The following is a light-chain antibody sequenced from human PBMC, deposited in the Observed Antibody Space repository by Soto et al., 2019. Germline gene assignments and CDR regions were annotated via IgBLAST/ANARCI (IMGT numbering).Light chain of an antibody. CDR1: QSVLYSPNNNNY. V-gene: IGKV4-1*01. CDR2: WAY. CDR3: HQYINAPWT. J-gene: IGKJ1*01. Sequence: DFVMTQSPDSLAVSLGERATINCKSSQSVLYSPNNNNYLSWYQQKPGQPPKLLIYWAYTRESGVPDRFRGSGSGTDFTLPITSLQAEDVAVYYCHQYINAPWTFGQGTKVEIK.